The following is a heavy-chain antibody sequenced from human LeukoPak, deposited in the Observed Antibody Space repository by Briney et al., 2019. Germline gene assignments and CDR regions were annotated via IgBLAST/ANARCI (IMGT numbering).Heavy chain of an antibody. Sequence: SETLSLTCTVSGGSINISYWSWIRQPPGKGLEWIGFIYHRGSTNYNPSLKSRITVSVDTSKNQFSLKVTSVTAADTAVYYCARSGVFSGYDAFDIWGQGTMVTVSS. J-gene: IGHJ3*02. CDR1: GGSINISY. D-gene: IGHD3-9*01. V-gene: IGHV4-4*09. CDR3: ARSGVFSGYDAFDI. CDR2: IYHRGST.